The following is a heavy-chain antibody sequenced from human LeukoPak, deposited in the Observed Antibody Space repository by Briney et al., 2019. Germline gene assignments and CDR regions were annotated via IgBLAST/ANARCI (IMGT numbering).Heavy chain of an antibody. D-gene: IGHD2-2*01. CDR1: GGTFSSYA. J-gene: IGHJ5*02. CDR2: IIPILGIA. Sequence: SVTVSCKASGGTFSSYAISWVRQAPGQGLEWMGRIIPILGIANYAQKFQGRVTITADKSTSTAYMELSSLRSEDTAVHYCARDREEESTINWFDPWGQGTLVTVSS. V-gene: IGHV1-69*04. CDR3: ARDREEESTINWFDP.